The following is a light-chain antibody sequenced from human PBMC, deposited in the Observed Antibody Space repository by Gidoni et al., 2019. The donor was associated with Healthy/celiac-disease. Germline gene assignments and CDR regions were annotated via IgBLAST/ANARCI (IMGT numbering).Light chain of an antibody. CDR3: SSYTSSSTYV. J-gene: IGLJ1*01. CDR2: DVS. Sequence: QSALTQPASVSWSPGQSINISCTGTSSDVGGYNYVSWYQQHPGKAPNLMIYDVSNRPSGVSNRFSGSKSGNTASLTISGLQAEDEAEYYCSSYTSSSTYVFGTGTKVTVL. V-gene: IGLV2-14*01. CDR1: SSDVGGYNY.